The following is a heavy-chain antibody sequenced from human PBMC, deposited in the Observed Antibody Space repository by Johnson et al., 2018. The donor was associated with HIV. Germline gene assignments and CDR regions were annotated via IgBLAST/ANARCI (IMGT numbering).Heavy chain of an antibody. J-gene: IGHJ3*02. V-gene: IGHV3-9*01. CDR3: GRESTGAGTAFDI. CDR1: GFTLDDYA. CDR2: ISWNSGRI. D-gene: IGHD2-8*02. Sequence: EVQLVESGGGLVQPGRSLRLSCAASGFTLDDYAMHWVWQAPGKGLEWVSGISWNSGRIGYADSVKGRFTISRDSAKNCLYLQMNSLRAEDTAVYYCGRESTGAGTAFDIWGQGTMVTVSS.